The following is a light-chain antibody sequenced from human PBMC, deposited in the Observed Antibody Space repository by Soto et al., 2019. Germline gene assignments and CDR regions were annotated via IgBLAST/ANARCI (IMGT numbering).Light chain of an antibody. J-gene: IGLJ1*01. Sequence: QSALTQPASVSGSPGQSITISCTGSGRDIGAYDYVSWYQQHPGKAPKLLIYGVKNRPSGVSYRFSASKSAFTASLTISGLQAEDEAHYYCSSYTTSYFYVFGPGTXLTVL. CDR3: SSYTTSYFYV. V-gene: IGLV2-14*01. CDR2: GVK. CDR1: GRDIGAYDY.